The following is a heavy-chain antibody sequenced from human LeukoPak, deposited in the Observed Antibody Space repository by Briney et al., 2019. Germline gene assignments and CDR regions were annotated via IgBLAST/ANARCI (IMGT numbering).Heavy chain of an antibody. CDR1: GFTFSDYY. D-gene: IGHD3-22*01. CDR2: ISSSGSTI. J-gene: IGHJ3*02. V-gene: IGHV3-11*04. CDR3: ARVYLYDSSMDAFDI. Sequence: PGGSLRLSCAASGFTFSDYYMSWIRQAPGKGLEWVSYISSSGSTIYYADSVKGRFTISRDNAKNSLYLQMNSLRVEDTAVYYCARVYLYDSSMDAFDIWGQGTMVTVSS.